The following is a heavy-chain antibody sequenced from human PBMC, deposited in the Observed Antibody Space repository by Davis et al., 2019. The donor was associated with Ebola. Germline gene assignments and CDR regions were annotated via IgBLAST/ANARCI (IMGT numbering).Heavy chain of an antibody. Sequence: SETLSLTCTVSAGSISSGDDYWSWIRQPPGKGLEWIGEINHSGSTNYNPSLKSRVTISVDTSKNQFSLKLSSVTAAGTAVYYCARSRRGELLNNYYYYYGMDVWGQGTTVTVSS. V-gene: IGHV4-39*07. J-gene: IGHJ6*02. CDR3: ARSRRGELLNNYYYYYGMDV. D-gene: IGHD1-26*01. CDR1: AGSISSGDDY. CDR2: INHSGST.